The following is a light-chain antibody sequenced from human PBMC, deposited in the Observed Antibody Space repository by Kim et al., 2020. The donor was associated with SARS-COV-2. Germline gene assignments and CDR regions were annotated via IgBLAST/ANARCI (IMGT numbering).Light chain of an antibody. CDR1: SSDVSAYNC. V-gene: IGLV2-14*01. CDR2: DVS. Sequence: QSALTQPASASGSPGQSITISCTGTSSDVSAYNCVSWYQQHPGKAPKLLIYDVSKRPSGVSNRFSGSKSGNTASLTVSGLQAEDEADDYSRSSTYITTCIFGGGTQFTDL. J-gene: IGLJ2*01. CDR3: RSSTYITTCI.